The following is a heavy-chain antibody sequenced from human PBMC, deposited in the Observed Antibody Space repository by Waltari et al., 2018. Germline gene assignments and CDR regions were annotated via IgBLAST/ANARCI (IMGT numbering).Heavy chain of an antibody. CDR1: GFTVGSYW. Sequence: EVQLVESGGGLVQPGGSLRCACAAPGFTVGSYWMSWVRQAPGKGLEWVANIKKDGSEEYYVDSVRGRFTISRDNAKNSLYLQMNSLRPEDTAVYYCARDQWFAFDIWGQGTMVTVSS. CDR2: IKKDGSEE. CDR3: ARDQWFAFDI. D-gene: IGHD3-22*01. V-gene: IGHV3-7*01. J-gene: IGHJ3*02.